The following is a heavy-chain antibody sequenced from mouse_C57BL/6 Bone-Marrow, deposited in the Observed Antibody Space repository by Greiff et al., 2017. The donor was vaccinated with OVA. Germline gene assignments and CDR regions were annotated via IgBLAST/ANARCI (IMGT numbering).Heavy chain of an antibody. CDR1: GFTFTDYY. D-gene: IGHD2-3*01. V-gene: IGHV1-76*01. CDR2: LYPGSGNT. Sequence: QVQLKESGAELVRPGASVKLSCTASGFTFTDYYINWVQQRPGQGLEWIARLYPGSGNTYYNCKVKGKATLTAEKSSSTAYMQLSSLTSEDSAVYFCARTLIYDGYLYAMDYWGQGTSVTVSS. J-gene: IGHJ4*01. CDR3: ARTLIYDGYLYAMDY.